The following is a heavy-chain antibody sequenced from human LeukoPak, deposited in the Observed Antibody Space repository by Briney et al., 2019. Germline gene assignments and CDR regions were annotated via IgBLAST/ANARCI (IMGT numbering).Heavy chain of an antibody. D-gene: IGHD1-1*01. CDR3: AKGTTWQTCAY. V-gene: IGHV3-23*01. J-gene: IGHJ4*02. CDR2: VSGSGGTT. Sequence: GGSLRLSCAASGFTFSSNVMSWVRQAPGKGLEWVSGVSGSGGTTFYADSVKRRFTISRDNSKNTLYVQMNILTAEDTAVYYCAKGTTWQTCAYWGQGTLVTVSS. CDR1: GFTFSSNV.